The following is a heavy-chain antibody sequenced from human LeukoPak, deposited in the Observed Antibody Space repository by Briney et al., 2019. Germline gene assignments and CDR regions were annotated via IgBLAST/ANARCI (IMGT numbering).Heavy chain of an antibody. Sequence: GGSLRLSCAPSGFTFSAYAMSWVRQAPGKGLEWVTSITGYGDRTYYADSVKGRFTISRDNSKNTLYLQMNSLRAEDTAVYYCARVEIYYDSSGYPYPSAFDIWGQGTMVTVSS. CDR2: ITGYGDRT. J-gene: IGHJ3*02. D-gene: IGHD3-22*01. V-gene: IGHV3-23*01. CDR3: ARVEIYYDSSGYPYPSAFDI. CDR1: GFTFSAYA.